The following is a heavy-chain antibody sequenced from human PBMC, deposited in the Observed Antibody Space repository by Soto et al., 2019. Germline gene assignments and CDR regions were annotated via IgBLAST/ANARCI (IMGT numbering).Heavy chain of an antibody. D-gene: IGHD3-10*01. V-gene: IGHV3-33*01. CDR1: GFTFISYG. CDR2: IWYDGSNK. J-gene: IGHJ6*02. Sequence: PGGSLRLSCAASGFTFISYGMHWVRQAPGKGLEWVAVIWYDGSNKYYADSVKGRFTISRDNSKNTLNLQMNSLRAEDTAVYTCARDGSGSFINYYYYGMDVWGQGTTVTVSS. CDR3: ARDGSGSFINYYYYGMDV.